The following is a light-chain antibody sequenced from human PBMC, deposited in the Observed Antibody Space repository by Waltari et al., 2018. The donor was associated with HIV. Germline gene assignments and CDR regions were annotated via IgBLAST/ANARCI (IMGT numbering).Light chain of an antibody. CDR1: SSDVGSYNL. CDR3: SSYATAGTYVL. V-gene: IGLV2-23*02. J-gene: IGLJ2*01. CDR2: EVN. Sequence: QSALTQPASVSGSPGQSITISCTGTSSDVGSYNLVSWYQQHPGKAPKLMISEVNKRPSGVSNRFSVSKSGNTASLTISGLQAEDEADYYCSSYATAGTYVLFGGGTKLTVL.